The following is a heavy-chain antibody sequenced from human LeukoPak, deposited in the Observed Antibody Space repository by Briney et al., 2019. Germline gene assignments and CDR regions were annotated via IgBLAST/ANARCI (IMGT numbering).Heavy chain of an antibody. J-gene: IGHJ6*03. CDR2: ISPSGTSI. V-gene: IGHV3-48*03. D-gene: IGHD4-11*01. Sequence: GGSLRLSCVASGFTFTTYEMNWVRQAPGKGLEWISHISPSGTSIFYADSVMGRFSISRDNAKKSLYLQMNSLRAEDTAVYYCARNPTDSNYYYYYMDVWGKGTAVTVSS. CDR1: GFTFTTYE. CDR3: ARNPTDSNYYYYYMDV.